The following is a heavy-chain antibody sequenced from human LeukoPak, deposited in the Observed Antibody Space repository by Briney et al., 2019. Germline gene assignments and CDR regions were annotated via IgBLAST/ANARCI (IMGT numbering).Heavy chain of an antibody. J-gene: IGHJ4*02. CDR2: ISPSGDIT. CDR1: GFTFSNHG. D-gene: IGHD2-2*01. V-gene: IGHV3-23*01. Sequence: PGGTLRLSCAASGFTFSNHGMNWVRQAPGKGLEWVSGISPSGDITYYADSVKGRFTISRDNSKNTLYLQMNSLRAEDTAVYYCAAHCSSTSCYAGHDYWGQGTLVTVSS. CDR3: AAHCSSTSCYAGHDY.